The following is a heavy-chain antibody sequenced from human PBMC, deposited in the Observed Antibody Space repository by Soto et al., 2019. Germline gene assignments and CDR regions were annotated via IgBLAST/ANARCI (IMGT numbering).Heavy chain of an antibody. V-gene: IGHV4-39*01. CDR3: ASRSYYYYYYGMDV. CDR1: GGSISSSSHY. D-gene: IGHD3-16*02. J-gene: IGHJ6*02. CDR2: IYYSGST. Sequence: SETLSLTCTVSGGSISSSSHYWGWIRQPPGKGLEWIGSIYYSGSTYYNPSLKSRVTISVDTSKNQFSLKLSSVTAADTAVYYCASRSYYYYYYGMDVWGQGTTVTVSS.